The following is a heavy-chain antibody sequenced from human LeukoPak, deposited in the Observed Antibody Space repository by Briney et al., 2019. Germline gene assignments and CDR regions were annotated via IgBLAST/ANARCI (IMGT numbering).Heavy chain of an antibody. CDR2: IIPIFGTA. V-gene: IGHV1-69*13. CDR1: GGTFSSYT. CDR3: ASHRGDIVVVPAATTDNYYYYYMDV. Sequence: GASVKVSCKASGGTFSSYTISWVRQAPGQGLEWMGRIIPIFGTANYAQKFQGKVTISADESTSTAYMELSSLRSEDTAVYYCASHRGDIVVVPAATTDNYYYYYMDVWGKGTTVTVSS. D-gene: IGHD2-2*01. J-gene: IGHJ6*03.